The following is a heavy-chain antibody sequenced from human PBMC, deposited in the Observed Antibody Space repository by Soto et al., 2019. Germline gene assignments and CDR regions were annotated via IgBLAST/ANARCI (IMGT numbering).Heavy chain of an antibody. D-gene: IGHD6-19*01. CDR3: ARDGEYTSGWYSFDS. CDR1: GASISDYY. J-gene: IGHJ5*01. Sequence: SETLSLTCTVSGASISDYYWSWIRQPAGQALEWIGRVYVTGTTYFNPSLKSRVTMSVDTSNNRVSLKLSSVTAADSAIYYCARDGEYTSGWYSFDSWGPGTLVTVSS. CDR2: VYVTGTT. V-gene: IGHV4-4*07.